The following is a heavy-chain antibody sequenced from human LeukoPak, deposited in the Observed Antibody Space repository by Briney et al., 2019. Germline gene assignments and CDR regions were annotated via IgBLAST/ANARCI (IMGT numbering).Heavy chain of an antibody. J-gene: IGHJ4*02. V-gene: IGHV4-30-4*07. Sequence: PSETLSLTCAVSGGSISSGGYSWSWIRQPPGKGLEWIGYIYYSGSTYYNPSLKSRVTISVDTSKNQFSLKLSSVTAADTAVYYCARGTDRDPFDYWGQGTLVTVSS. CDR1: GGSISSGGYS. CDR3: ARGTDRDPFDY. CDR2: IYYSGST.